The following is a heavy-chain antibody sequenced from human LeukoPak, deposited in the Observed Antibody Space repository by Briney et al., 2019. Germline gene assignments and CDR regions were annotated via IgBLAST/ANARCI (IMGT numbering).Heavy chain of an antibody. CDR1: GLTVSVYG. D-gene: IGHD2-2*01. V-gene: IGHV3-48*04. Sequence: PGRSPRLSCAVSGLTVSVYGMNWVRQAPGKGLEWLSHISSGGTTIYYADSVKGRFTVSRDNVENSLFLQMNSLRVDDTAVYCCVRDFEVPAAAPDYYYFYYMDVWGTGTTVTVSS. CDR3: VRDFEVPAAAPDYYYFYYMDV. J-gene: IGHJ6*03. CDR2: ISSGGTTI.